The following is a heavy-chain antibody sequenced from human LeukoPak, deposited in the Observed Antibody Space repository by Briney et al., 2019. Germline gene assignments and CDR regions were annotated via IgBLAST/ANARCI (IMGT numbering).Heavy chain of an antibody. J-gene: IGHJ4*02. CDR3: VKDLAGSGDY. CDR1: GFIFSSSA. Sequence: PGGSLRLSCSASGFIFSSSAMHWVRQAPGNGLEYVSSITSDGGTSYHADSVRGRFTVSRDNSKDTLYLQMTSLRPEDTAVYYCVKDLAGSGDYWGQGTLVTVSS. D-gene: IGHD3-10*01. CDR2: ITSDGGTS. V-gene: IGHV3-64D*06.